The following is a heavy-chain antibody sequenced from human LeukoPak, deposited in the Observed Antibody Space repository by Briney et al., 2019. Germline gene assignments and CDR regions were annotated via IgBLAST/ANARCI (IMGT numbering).Heavy chain of an antibody. CDR2: IYYSGST. CDR3: ARAGYYDRLDY. CDR1: GGSISSGDYC. Sequence: TLSLTCTVSGGSISSGDYCCSWIRQPPGKGLEWIGYIYYSGSTYYNPSLKSRVTISVDTSKNQFSLKLSSVTAADTAVYYCARAGYYDRLDYWGQGTLVTVSS. V-gene: IGHV4-30-4*08. J-gene: IGHJ4*02. D-gene: IGHD3-22*01.